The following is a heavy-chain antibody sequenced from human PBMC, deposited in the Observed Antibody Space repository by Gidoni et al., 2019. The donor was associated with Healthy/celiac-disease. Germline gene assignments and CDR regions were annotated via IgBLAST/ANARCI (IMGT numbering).Heavy chain of an antibody. CDR3: ARGEDFWSGYYPGGVTNYYYYYGMDV. CDR1: GGTFSSYA. CDR2: FIPIFGTA. J-gene: IGHJ6*02. Sequence: QVQLVQSGAVVKKPGSSVKVSCKASGGTFSSYAIRWLRQAPGQGLEWMGGFIPIFGTANYAQKFQGRVTITADESTSTAYMELSSLRSEDTAVYYCARGEDFWSGYYPGGVTNYYYYYGMDVWGQGTTVTVSS. D-gene: IGHD3-3*01. V-gene: IGHV1-69*01.